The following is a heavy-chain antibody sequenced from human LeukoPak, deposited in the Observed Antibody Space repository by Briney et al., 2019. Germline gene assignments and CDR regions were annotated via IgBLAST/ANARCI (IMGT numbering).Heavy chain of an antibody. D-gene: IGHD1-26*01. Sequence: PGGSLRLSCAASGFTFRTYAMSWVRQAPGKGLEWVSAISGSGGSTYYADSVKGRFTISRDNSKNTLYLQMNSLRAEDTAVYYCAKDPIRIVGAYYFDYWGQGTLVTVSS. V-gene: IGHV3-23*01. J-gene: IGHJ4*02. CDR1: GFTFRTYA. CDR3: AKDPIRIVGAYYFDY. CDR2: ISGSGGST.